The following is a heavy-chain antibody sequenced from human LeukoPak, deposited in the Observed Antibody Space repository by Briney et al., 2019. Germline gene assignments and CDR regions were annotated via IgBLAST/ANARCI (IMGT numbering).Heavy chain of an antibody. V-gene: IGHV4-4*02. D-gene: IGHD3-16*01. J-gene: IGHJ6*03. CDR2: SSHSGST. CDR1: GGSISSSNW. CDR3: ARVGSPTYYYYMDV. Sequence: SGTLSLTCAVSGGSISSSNWWRWGLQPPGRGREGSVESSHSGSTNYNPSLKSRVTISVDKSKNQFSLKMSSVTAADTAVYSCARVGSPTYYYYMDVWGKGTTVTVSS.